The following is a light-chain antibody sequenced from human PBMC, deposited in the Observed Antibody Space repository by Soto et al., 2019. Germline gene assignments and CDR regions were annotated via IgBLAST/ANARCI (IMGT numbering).Light chain of an antibody. CDR1: QSISSY. CDR2: AAS. J-gene: IGKJ1*01. V-gene: IGKV1-39*01. Sequence: DIQITQSPSSLPAFVGDRVTITCRASQSISSYLNWYQQKPGKAPKLLIYAASSLQSGVPSRFSGIGSGTDFTLTISSLQPEDFATYYCQQSYSTPGTFGQETKVDIK. CDR3: QQSYSTPGT.